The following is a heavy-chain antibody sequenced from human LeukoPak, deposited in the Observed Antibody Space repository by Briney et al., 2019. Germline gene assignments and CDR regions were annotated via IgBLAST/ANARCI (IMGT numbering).Heavy chain of an antibody. CDR1: GFTFSSYA. V-gene: IGHV3-30-3*01. D-gene: IGHD5-12*01. CDR3: ARDPSMPGSGYGIIDY. J-gene: IGHJ4*02. Sequence: GRSLRLSCAASGFTFSSYAMHWVRQAPGKGLEWVAVISYDGSNKYYTDSVKGRFTISRDNSKNTLYLQMNSLRAEDTAVYYCARDPSMPGSGYGIIDYRGQGTLVTVSS. CDR2: ISYDGSNK.